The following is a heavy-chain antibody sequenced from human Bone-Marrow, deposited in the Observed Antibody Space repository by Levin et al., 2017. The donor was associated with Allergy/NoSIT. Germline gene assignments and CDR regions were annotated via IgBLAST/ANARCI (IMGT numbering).Heavy chain of an antibody. CDR2: IIPSFGAT. CDR1: GGSLNNYA. Sequence: MAGGSLRLSCKASGGSLNNYAISWVRQAPGQGLEWMGGIIPSFGATNYAQTFQDRVTITADESTNRAYMELRGLRSEDTAVYYCARGVRFLEWLSNPRHYYYYGMDVWGQGTTVTVSS. D-gene: IGHD3-3*01. CDR3: ARGVRFLEWLSNPRHYYYYGMDV. V-gene: IGHV1-69*01. J-gene: IGHJ6*02.